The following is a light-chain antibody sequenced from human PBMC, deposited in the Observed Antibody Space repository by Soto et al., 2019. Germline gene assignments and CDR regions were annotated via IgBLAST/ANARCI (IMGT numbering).Light chain of an antibody. J-gene: IGKJ4*01. CDR2: AAS. CDR3: QQYSDWPLT. V-gene: IGKV3-15*01. CDR1: QSISSN. Sequence: EIVMTQSPATLSVSPGERVILSCRASQSISSNLAWYQQKTGQAPKFLMYAASTRATDITARFSGSGSGADFTLTISSLQSEDFAVYYCQQYSDWPLTFGGGTKVEIK.